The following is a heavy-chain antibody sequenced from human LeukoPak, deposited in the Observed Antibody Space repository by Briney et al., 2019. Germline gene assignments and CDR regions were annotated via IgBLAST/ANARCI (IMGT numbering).Heavy chain of an antibody. J-gene: IGHJ4*02. Sequence: GGSLRLSCAASGFTFSIIGMSWVRQAPGKGLEWVSTINEGGEDTYHANSVKGRFTVSRDNSRNTLYLQMNSLRVEDTAVYYCAKSGWLDNLGQGTLVTVSS. CDR3: AKSGWLDN. D-gene: IGHD6-19*01. CDR1: GFTFSIIG. V-gene: IGHV3-23*01. CDR2: INEGGEDT.